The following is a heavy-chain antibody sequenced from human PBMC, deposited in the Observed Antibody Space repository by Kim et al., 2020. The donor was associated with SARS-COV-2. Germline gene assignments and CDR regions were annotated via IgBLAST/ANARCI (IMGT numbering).Heavy chain of an antibody. CDR2: ISWDGLTT. D-gene: IGHD3-16*01. Sequence: GGSLRLSCGASGFNFDDFTMHWVRQAPGKGLECVSLISWDGLTTHYADSVRGRFTISRDNKKNSLYLQMHSLTTEDTALYYCATDKGTLGSLDSWGQGTL. CDR3: ATDKGTLGSLDS. CDR1: GFNFDDFT. J-gene: IGHJ4*02. V-gene: IGHV3-43*01.